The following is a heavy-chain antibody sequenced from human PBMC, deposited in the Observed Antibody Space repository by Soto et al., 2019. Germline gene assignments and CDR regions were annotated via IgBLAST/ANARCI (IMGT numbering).Heavy chain of an antibody. D-gene: IGHD2-21*02. CDR3: ARDIGVVVTATRDWYFDL. Sequence: SVKVSCKASGGTFSSYAISWVRQAPGQGLEWMGGIIPIFGTANYAQKFQGRVTITADESTSTAYMELSSLRSEDTAVYYCARDIGVVVTATRDWYFDLWGRGTLVTPSS. J-gene: IGHJ2*01. CDR2: IIPIFGTA. V-gene: IGHV1-69*13. CDR1: GGTFSSYA.